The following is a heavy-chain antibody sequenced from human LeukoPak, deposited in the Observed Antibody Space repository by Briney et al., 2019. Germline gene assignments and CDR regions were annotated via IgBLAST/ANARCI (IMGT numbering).Heavy chain of an antibody. J-gene: IGHJ5*02. V-gene: IGHV4-39*07. Sequence: ASETLSLTCTVSGGSISSSSYYWGWIRQPPGKGLEWIGSIYYSGSAYYNPSLKSRVTISVDTSKNQFSLKLSSVTAADTAVYYCARDRKQHLEAWFDPWGQGTLVTVSS. CDR3: ARDRKQHLEAWFDP. CDR1: GGSISSSSYY. D-gene: IGHD2-21*01. CDR2: IYYSGSA.